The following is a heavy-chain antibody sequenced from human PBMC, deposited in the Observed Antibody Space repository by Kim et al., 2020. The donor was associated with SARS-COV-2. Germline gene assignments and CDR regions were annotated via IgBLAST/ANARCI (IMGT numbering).Heavy chain of an antibody. CDR2: NT. Sequence: NTGYAQKFQGRVTMTRNTSISTAYMELSSLRSEDTAVYYCARGGITKGNVWGQGTTVTVSS. J-gene: IGHJ6*02. V-gene: IGHV1-8*01. D-gene: IGHD3-10*01. CDR3: ARGGITKGNV.